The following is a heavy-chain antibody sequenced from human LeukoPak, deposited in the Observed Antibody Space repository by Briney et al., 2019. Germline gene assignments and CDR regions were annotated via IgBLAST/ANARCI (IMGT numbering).Heavy chain of an antibody. CDR3: PRALYGQRPPVVVTGAGDY. CDR1: GFTFSSYA. D-gene: IGHD2-21*02. V-gene: IGHV3-30*04. Sequence: QPGGSLRLSCAASGFTFSSYAMSWVRQAPGKGLEWVSVISYDASYKYYADSVKGRFTISRDNSKNTLYLQINSLRAEDTAVYYCPRALYGQRPPVVVTGAGDYWGQGTLVTVSS. CDR2: ISYDASYK. J-gene: IGHJ4*02.